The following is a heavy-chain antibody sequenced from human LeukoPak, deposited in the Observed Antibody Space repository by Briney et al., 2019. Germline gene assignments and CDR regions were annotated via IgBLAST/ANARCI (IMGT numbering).Heavy chain of an antibody. D-gene: IGHD3-22*01. V-gene: IGHV4-39*01. CDR3: ARVHSATYYYDSVGAFDI. CDR2: IYYSGST. J-gene: IGHJ3*02. CDR1: GGSISSSSYY. Sequence: SETLSLTCTVSGGSISSSSYYWGWIRQPPGKGLEWIGSIYYSGSTYYNPSLKSRVTISVDTSKNQFSLKLSSVTAADTAVYYCARVHSATYYYDSVGAFDIWGQGTMVTVSS.